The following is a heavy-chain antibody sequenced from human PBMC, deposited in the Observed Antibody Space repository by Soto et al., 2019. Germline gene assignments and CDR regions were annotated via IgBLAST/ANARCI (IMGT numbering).Heavy chain of an antibody. V-gene: IGHV3-30*18. J-gene: IGHJ6*03. CDR3: AKDNGITGTPDYMDV. D-gene: IGHD1-20*01. Sequence: GESLKISCAASGFTFSSYGMHWVRQAPGKGLEWVAVISYDGSNKYYADSVKGRFTISRDNSKNTLYLQMNSLRAEDTAVYYCAKDNGITGTPDYMDVWGKGTTVTVSS. CDR2: ISYDGSNK. CDR1: GFTFSSYG.